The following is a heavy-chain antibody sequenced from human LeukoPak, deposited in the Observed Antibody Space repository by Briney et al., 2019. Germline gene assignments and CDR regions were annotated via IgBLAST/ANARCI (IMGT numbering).Heavy chain of an antibody. V-gene: IGHV1-2*02. CDR1: GFTFSGYY. CDR3: AREPSGSGGYDY. D-gene: IGHD3-10*01. J-gene: IGHJ4*02. CDR2: ISPNSGGT. Sequence: ASVKVSCKASGFTFSGYYMHWVRQAPGQGLEWMAWISPNSGGTNYVQKFQGRVTVTRDTSISTDYMEISGLTSDDTALYYCAREPSGSGGYDYWGQGALVTVSS.